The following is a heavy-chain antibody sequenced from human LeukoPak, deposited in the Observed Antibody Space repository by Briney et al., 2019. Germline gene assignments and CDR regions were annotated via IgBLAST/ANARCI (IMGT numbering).Heavy chain of an antibody. D-gene: IGHD2-2*02. J-gene: IGHJ3*02. V-gene: IGHV4-59*01. CDR1: GGSFSGYY. CDR3: ARVYCSSTSCYIGAFDI. CDR2: IYYSGST. Sequence: SETLSLTCAVYGGSFSGYYWSWIRQPPGKGLEWIGYIYYSGSTNYNPSLKSRVTISVDTSKNQFSLKLSSVTAADTAVYYCARVYCSSTSCYIGAFDIWGQGTMVTVSS.